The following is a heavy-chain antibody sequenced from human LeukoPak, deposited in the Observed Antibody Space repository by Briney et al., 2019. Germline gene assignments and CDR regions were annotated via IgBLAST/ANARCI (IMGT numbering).Heavy chain of an antibody. Sequence: SETLSLTCTVSGFSISSYYWSWIRQPPGKGLEWIGYIYYSGSTNYNPSLKSRVTISVDTSKNQFSLKLSSVTAADTAVYYCARLVGVATSNNWFDPWGQGTLVAVSS. D-gene: IGHD5-12*01. V-gene: IGHV4-59*08. J-gene: IGHJ5*02. CDR1: GFSISSYY. CDR3: ARLVGVATSNNWFDP. CDR2: IYYSGST.